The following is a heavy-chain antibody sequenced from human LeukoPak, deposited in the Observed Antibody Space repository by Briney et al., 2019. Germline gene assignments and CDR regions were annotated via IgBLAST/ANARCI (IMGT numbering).Heavy chain of an antibody. D-gene: IGHD6-19*01. Sequence: GGSLRLSCAASGFTFRSYEMNWVRQAPGKGLEWVSYISSSGGTIYYADSVKGRFTISRDNAKNSLYLQMNSLRAEDPALYYCARDPEYSSGWFGLDVWGQGATVTVSS. CDR3: ARDPEYSSGWFGLDV. J-gene: IGHJ6*02. CDR1: GFTFRSYE. V-gene: IGHV3-48*03. CDR2: ISSSGGTI.